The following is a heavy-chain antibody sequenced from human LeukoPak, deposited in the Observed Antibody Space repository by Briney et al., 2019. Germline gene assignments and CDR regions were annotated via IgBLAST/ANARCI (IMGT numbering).Heavy chain of an antibody. J-gene: IGHJ3*02. Sequence: SQTLSLTCTVSGVSISSGDYYWSWIRQPAGKGLEWIGRIYTSGSTNYNPSLKSRVTISVDTSKNQFSLKLSSVTAADTAVYYCATRIVGASNTGAFDIWGQGTMVTVSS. CDR3: ATRIVGASNTGAFDI. CDR1: GVSISSGDYY. D-gene: IGHD1-26*01. V-gene: IGHV4-61*02. CDR2: IYTSGST.